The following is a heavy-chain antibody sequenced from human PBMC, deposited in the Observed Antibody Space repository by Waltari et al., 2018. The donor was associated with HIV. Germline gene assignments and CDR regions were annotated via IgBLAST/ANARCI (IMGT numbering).Heavy chain of an antibody. J-gene: IGHJ4*02. CDR3: ARGWLSRGYYL. Sequence: QVQLQESGPGLVKPSQTLSLTCTVSGGSISSSGYYWSWIRQHPGKGLEWIGYIDYSGSTYYNPSLMSRLTISVDTSKNQFSLKLNSVTAADTAVYYCARGWLSRGYYLWGQGTLVTVSS. CDR1: GGSISSSGYY. V-gene: IGHV4-31*03. CDR2: IDYSGST. D-gene: IGHD3-22*01.